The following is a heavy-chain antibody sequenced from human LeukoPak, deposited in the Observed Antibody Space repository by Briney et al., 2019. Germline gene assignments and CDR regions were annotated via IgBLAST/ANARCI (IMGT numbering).Heavy chain of an antibody. CDR2: ISSSGSTV. J-gene: IGHJ6*04. D-gene: IGHD3-10*02. V-gene: IGHV3-48*03. CDR3: AELGITMIGGV. Sequence: GGSLRLSCAASGFTFSFYAMSWVRQAPGKGLEWVPYISSSGSTVYYADSVKGRFTISRDNAKNSLYLQMNSLRAEDTAVYYCAELGITMIGGVWGKGTTVTISS. CDR1: GFTFSFYA.